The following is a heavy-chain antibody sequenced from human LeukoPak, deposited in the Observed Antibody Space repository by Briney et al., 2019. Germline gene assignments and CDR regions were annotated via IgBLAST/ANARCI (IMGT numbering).Heavy chain of an antibody. CDR1: GGTFSSYA. Sequence: SVKVSCKASGGTFSSYAISWVRQSPGQGLEWMGGIIPIFGTANYAQKFQGRVTITTDESTSTAYMELSSLRPEDTAVYYCAGREDSSGWYVLDYWGQGTLVTVSS. CDR2: IIPIFGTA. D-gene: IGHD6-19*01. CDR3: AGREDSSGWYVLDY. V-gene: IGHV1-69*05. J-gene: IGHJ4*02.